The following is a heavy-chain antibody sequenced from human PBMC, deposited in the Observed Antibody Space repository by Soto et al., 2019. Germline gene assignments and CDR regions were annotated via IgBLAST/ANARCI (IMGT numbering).Heavy chain of an antibody. D-gene: IGHD3-9*01. CDR3: ARDHYDILTGSGWFDP. Sequence: QMQVVESGGGLVKPGGSLRPSCAASGFNFSDYYMSWLRQAPGKGPEWLSYISSSSTYTNYADSVQGRFTISRDNAKNSLYLQMNDLRAGDTAVYYCARDHYDILTGSGWFDPWGQGTLVTVSS. CDR1: GFNFSDYY. J-gene: IGHJ5*02. V-gene: IGHV3-11*06. CDR2: ISSSSTYT.